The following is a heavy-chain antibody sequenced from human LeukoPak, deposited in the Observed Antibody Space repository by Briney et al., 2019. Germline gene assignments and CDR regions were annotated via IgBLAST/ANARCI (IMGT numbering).Heavy chain of an antibody. CDR2: IYYSGST. CDR1: GGSISSSSYY. V-gene: IGHV4-39*01. Sequence: SETLSLTCTVSGGSISSSSYYWGWIRQPPGKGLEWIGSIYYSGSTYYNPSLKSRVTISVDTSKNQFSLKLSSVTAADTAVYYCARQTPNYYDSSGYRVGREHDYWGQGTLVTVPS. D-gene: IGHD3-22*01. J-gene: IGHJ4*02. CDR3: ARQTPNYYDSSGYRVGREHDY.